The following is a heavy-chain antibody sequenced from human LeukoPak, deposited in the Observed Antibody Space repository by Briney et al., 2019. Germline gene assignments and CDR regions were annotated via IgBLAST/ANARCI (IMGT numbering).Heavy chain of an antibody. V-gene: IGHV1-24*01. CDR3: ARVNNYDYVWGSYIDY. D-gene: IGHD3-16*01. J-gene: IGHJ4*02. CDR1: GYTLTELS. Sequence: PWASVKVSCKVSGYTLTELSMHWVRQAPGKGLEWMGGFDPEDGETIYAQKFQGRVTMTEDTSTDTAYMELSSLRSEDTAVYYCARVNNYDYVWGSYIDYWGQGTLVTVSS. CDR2: FDPEDGET.